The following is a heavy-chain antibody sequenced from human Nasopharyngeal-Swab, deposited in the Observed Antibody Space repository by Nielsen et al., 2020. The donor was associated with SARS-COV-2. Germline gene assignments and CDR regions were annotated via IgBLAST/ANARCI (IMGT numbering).Heavy chain of an antibody. V-gene: IGHV3-23*01. CDR1: GFSFSSYV. CDR3: AKGRKAGTIFGVVRCFDY. J-gene: IGHJ4*02. D-gene: IGHD3-3*01. Sequence: GESLEISCAVSGFSFSSYVMSWVRQVPGKGLEWVSAISGSGGSTYYADSVKGRFPISRAPSKTPLYLHMPRLRAEDTAVSYCAKGRKAGTIFGVVRCFDYWGQGTLVTVSS. CDR2: ISGSGGST.